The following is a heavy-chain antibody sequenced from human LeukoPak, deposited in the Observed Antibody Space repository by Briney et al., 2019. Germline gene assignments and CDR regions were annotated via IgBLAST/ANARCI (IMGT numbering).Heavy chain of an antibody. CDR2: INHNGNVN. Sequence: PGGSLRLSCAASGFTFSSYWMNWARQAPGKGLEGVASINHNGNVNYYVDSVKGRFTISRDNAKNSLYLQMSNLRADDTAVYFCGSGGGLDVWGQGATVTGSS. J-gene: IGHJ6*02. CDR3: GSGGGLDV. CDR1: GFTFSSYW. D-gene: IGHD3-16*01. V-gene: IGHV3-7*03.